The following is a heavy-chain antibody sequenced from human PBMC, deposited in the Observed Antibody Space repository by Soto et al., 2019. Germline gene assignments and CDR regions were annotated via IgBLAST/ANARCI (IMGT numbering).Heavy chain of an antibody. CDR1: GYTFTSYG. CDR2: ISAYNGNT. Sequence: ASVKVSCKASGYTFTSYGISWVRQAPGQGLEWMGWISAYNGNTNYAQKLQGRVTMTTDTSTSTAYMELRSLRSDDTAVYYCARLAYYDSSGYLATFDYWGQGTLVTVSS. J-gene: IGHJ4*02. V-gene: IGHV1-18*01. D-gene: IGHD3-22*01. CDR3: ARLAYYDSSGYLATFDY.